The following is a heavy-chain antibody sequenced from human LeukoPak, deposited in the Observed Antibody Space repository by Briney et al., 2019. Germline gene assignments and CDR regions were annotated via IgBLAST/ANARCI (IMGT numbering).Heavy chain of an antibody. Sequence: TSVTLSCKASGGTFSSYAISWVRQAPGQGPEWMGEIIPSFGTTNYAQKLQGTVTKTTDTSTSSAYVEERSLRSDDTAGYYCASSYDFWSGYFIPTDYWSQGTLVTVSS. CDR2: IIPSFGTT. CDR1: GGTFSSYA. J-gene: IGHJ4*02. V-gene: IGHV1-69*05. CDR3: ASSYDFWSGYFIPTDY. D-gene: IGHD3-3*01.